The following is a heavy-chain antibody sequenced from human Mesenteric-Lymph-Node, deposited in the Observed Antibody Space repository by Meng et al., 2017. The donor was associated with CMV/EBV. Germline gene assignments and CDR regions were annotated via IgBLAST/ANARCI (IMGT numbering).Heavy chain of an antibody. J-gene: IGHJ4*01. Sequence: SETLSLTCTVSAGSINSYYWSWIRQPPGKGLEWIGYIYYSGSTNYNPSLKSRVTISVDTSKNQFSLKLSSVTAADTAVYYCARASIFGVVIDYWGHGTLVTVSS. CDR1: AGSINSYY. CDR3: ARASIFGVVIDY. V-gene: IGHV4-59*01. CDR2: IYYSGST. D-gene: IGHD3-3*01.